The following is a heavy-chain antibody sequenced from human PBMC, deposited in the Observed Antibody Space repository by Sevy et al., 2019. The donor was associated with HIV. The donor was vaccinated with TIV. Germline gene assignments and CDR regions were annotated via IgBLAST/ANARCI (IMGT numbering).Heavy chain of an antibody. Sequence: ASVKVSCKASGYTFTSYGISWVRQAPGQGLEWMVWISAYNGNTNYAQKLQGRVTMTTDTSTSTAYMELRSLRSDDTAVYYCARVRYYDILTGYSALFDYWGQGTLVTVSS. CDR2: ISAYNGNT. J-gene: IGHJ4*02. CDR3: ARVRYYDILTGYSALFDY. V-gene: IGHV1-18*01. D-gene: IGHD3-9*01. CDR1: GYTFTSYG.